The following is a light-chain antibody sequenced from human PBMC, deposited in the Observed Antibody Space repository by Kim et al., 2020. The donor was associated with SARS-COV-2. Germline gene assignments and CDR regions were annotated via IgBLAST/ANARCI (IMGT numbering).Light chain of an antibody. CDR1: NIGSKS. J-gene: IGLJ3*02. Sequence: SYELTQPPSVSVAPGKTARITCGGNNIGSKSVHWYQQKPGQAPVLVIYYDSDRPSGIPERFPGSNPGNTATLTISRVEAGDEADYYCQVWDSSSDHPVFG. CDR2: YDS. CDR3: QVWDSSSDHPV. V-gene: IGLV3-21*04.